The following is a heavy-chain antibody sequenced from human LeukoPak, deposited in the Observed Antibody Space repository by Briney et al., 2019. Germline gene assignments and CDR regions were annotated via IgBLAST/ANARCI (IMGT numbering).Heavy chain of an antibody. CDR2: IKQDGSEK. V-gene: IGHV3-7*01. CDR3: ARGIGVRDPPPYWFDP. D-gene: IGHD3-10*01. J-gene: IGHJ5*02. Sequence: GGSLRLSCAASGFTFSSYWMSWVRKAPGKGLEWVANIKQDGSEKYYVDSVKGRFTISRDNAKNSLYLQMNSLRAEDTAVYYCARGIGVRDPPPYWFDPWGQGTLVTVSS. CDR1: GFTFSSYW.